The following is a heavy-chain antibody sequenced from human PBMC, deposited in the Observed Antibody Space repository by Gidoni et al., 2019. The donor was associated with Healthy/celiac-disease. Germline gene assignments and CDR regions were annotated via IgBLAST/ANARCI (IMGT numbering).Heavy chain of an antibody. J-gene: IGHJ5*02. CDR3: ARDYDSSGYYGWFDP. CDR2: IYYSGST. V-gene: IGHV4-39*07. Sequence: QLQLPESGPGLVKPSETLSLTCTVSGGSISSSSYYWGWIRQPPGKGLEWIGSIYYSGSTYYNPSLKSRVTISVDTSKNQFSLKLSSVTAADTAVYYCARDYDSSGYYGWFDPWGQGTLVTVSS. D-gene: IGHD3-22*01. CDR1: GGSISSSSYY.